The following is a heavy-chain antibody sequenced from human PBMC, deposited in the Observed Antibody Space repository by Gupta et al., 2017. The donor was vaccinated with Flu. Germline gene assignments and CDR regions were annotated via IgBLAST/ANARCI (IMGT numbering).Heavy chain of an antibody. Sequence: EVQLLESGGGLVQPGGSLRLSCAASGFTFSSYAMSWVRQAPGKGLEWVSAISGSGGSTYYADAVKGRFTISRDNSKNTLYLQMNSLRAEDTAVYYCAKIGGLIVVVPAAFDYWGQGTLVTVSS. J-gene: IGHJ4*02. D-gene: IGHD2-2*01. CDR2: ISGSGGST. CDR1: GFTFSSYA. CDR3: AKIGGLIVVVPAAFDY. V-gene: IGHV3-23*01.